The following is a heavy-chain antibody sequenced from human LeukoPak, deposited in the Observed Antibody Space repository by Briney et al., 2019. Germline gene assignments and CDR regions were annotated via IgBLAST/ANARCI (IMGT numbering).Heavy chain of an antibody. Sequence: SQTLSLTCTVSGGSISSGGYYWSWIRQPPGKGLEWIGYIYHSGSTYYNPSLKSRVTISVDRSKNQFSLKLSSVTAADTAVYYCARDSSTGIFDYWGQGTLVTVSS. V-gene: IGHV4-30-2*01. CDR1: GGSISSGGYY. D-gene: IGHD2-15*01. CDR3: ARDSSTGIFDY. J-gene: IGHJ4*02. CDR2: IYHSGST.